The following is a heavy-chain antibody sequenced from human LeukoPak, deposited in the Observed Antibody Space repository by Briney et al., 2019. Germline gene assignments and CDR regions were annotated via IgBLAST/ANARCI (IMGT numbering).Heavy chain of an antibody. J-gene: IGHJ4*02. D-gene: IGHD5-12*01. V-gene: IGHV3-7*01. CDR3: VRDGGVSGYDLLDY. CDR2: INQDGSEE. CDR1: GFTFSNYW. Sequence: GGSLRLSCAAAGFTFSNYWMTWVRQAPGRGLEWVAHINQDGSEEHYMDSAKARFTISTDNAKNPLSLQMNSLRAEDTAVYYCVRDGGVSGYDLLDYWGQGTLVTVSS.